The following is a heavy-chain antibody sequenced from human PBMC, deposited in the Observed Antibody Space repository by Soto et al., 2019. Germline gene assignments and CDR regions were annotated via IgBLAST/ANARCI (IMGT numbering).Heavy chain of an antibody. Sequence: GGSLRLSCAASGFTFSSYAMSWVRQAPGKGLEWVSAISGSGGSTYYADSVKGRFTISRDNSKNTLYLQMNSLRAEDTAVYYCAKYRRSAGYFDWLYFDYWGQGTLVTVSS. CDR3: AKYRRSAGYFDWLYFDY. V-gene: IGHV3-23*01. CDR2: ISGSGGST. J-gene: IGHJ4*02. CDR1: GFTFSSYA. D-gene: IGHD3-9*01.